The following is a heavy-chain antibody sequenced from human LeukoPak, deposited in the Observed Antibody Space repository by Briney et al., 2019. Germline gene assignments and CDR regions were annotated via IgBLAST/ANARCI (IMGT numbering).Heavy chain of an antibody. V-gene: IGHV4-30-4*07. J-gene: IGHJ4*02. CDR3: ARSLHMTIIPVYFDY. Sequence: KPSETLSLTCAVSGGSISSGGYSWSWIRQPPGKGLEWIGYIYYSGSTYYNPSLKSRVTISVDTSKNQFSLKLSSVTAADTAVYYCARSLHMTIIPVYFDYWGQGALVTVSS. D-gene: IGHD5-24*01. CDR1: GGSISSGGYS. CDR2: IYYSGST.